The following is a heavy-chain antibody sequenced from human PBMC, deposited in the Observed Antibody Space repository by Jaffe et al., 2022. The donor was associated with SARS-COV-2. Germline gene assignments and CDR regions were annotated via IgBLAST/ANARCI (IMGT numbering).Heavy chain of an antibody. CDR1: GFTFDDYA. D-gene: IGHD3-10*01. CDR2: ISWNSGSI. CDR3: AKDLFPRPADNYGSGSYLGAFDI. J-gene: IGHJ3*02. V-gene: IGHV3-9*01. Sequence: EVQLVESGGGLVQPGRSLRLSCAASGFTFDDYAMHWVRQAPGKGLEWVSGISWNSGSIGYADSVKGRFTISRDNAKNSLYLQMNSLRAEDTALYYCAKDLFPRPADNYGSGSYLGAFDIWGQGTMVTVSS.